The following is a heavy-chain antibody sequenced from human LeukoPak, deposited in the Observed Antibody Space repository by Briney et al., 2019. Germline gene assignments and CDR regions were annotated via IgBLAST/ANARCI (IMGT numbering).Heavy chain of an antibody. J-gene: IGHJ4*02. CDR1: RFTFSNYW. Sequence: GGSLRLSCAASRFTFSNYWMHWVRQAPGKGLVWVSRIKSDGSSSTYADSVKGRFTISRDNAKNSLYLQMNTLRAEDTAVYYCVRDLDLGGYSSFEYWGQGTLVTVSS. CDR2: IKSDGSSS. V-gene: IGHV3-74*01. CDR3: VRDLDLGGYSSFEY. D-gene: IGHD4-23*01.